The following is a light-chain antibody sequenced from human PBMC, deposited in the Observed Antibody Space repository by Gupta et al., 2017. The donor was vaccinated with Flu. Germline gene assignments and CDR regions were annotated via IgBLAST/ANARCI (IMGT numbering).Light chain of an antibody. J-gene: IGKJ2*01. CDR1: QRISRY. CDR2: AAS. V-gene: IGKV1-39*01. Sequence: PSSLSASVGDRVTITCRASQRISRYLNWYQQKPGKAPKLLIYAASSLKSGVPSRFSGSGSGTDFTLTISSLQPEDFATYYCQQSDSTLYPFGQGTKLEIK. CDR3: QQSDSTLYP.